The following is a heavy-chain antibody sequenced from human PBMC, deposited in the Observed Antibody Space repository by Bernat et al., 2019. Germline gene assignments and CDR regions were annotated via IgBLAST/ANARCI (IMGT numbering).Heavy chain of an antibody. CDR2: IYYSGST. Sequence: QLQLQESGPGLVKPSETLSLTCTVSGGSISSSSYYWGWIRQPPGKGLEWIGSIYYSGSTYYNPSLKSRVTISGDTSKNQFSLKLGSVTAADTAVYYCARPGGYYDMLTGYYGGWFDPWGQGTLVTVSS. CDR3: ARPGGYYDMLTGYYGGWFDP. V-gene: IGHV4-39*01. D-gene: IGHD3-9*01. J-gene: IGHJ5*02. CDR1: GGSISSSSYY.